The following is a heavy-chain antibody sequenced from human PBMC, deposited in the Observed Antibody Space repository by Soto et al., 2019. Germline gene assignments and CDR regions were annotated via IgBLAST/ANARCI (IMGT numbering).Heavy chain of an antibody. CDR1: GFTFSNSW. V-gene: IGHV3-74*01. CDR3: VKVLARGVGVPRFYFDS. J-gene: IGHJ4*02. D-gene: IGHD2-2*01. Sequence: GGSLRLSCAASGFTFSNSWMHWVRQVSGKGLEWVSRINADGTSTSYADSVRGRFTISRDNAKNTLYLHVNSLRAEDTAVYYCVKVLARGVGVPRFYFDSWGQGALVTVSS. CDR2: INADGTST.